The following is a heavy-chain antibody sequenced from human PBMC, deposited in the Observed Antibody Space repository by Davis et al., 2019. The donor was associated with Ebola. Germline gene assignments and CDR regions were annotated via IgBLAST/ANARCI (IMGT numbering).Heavy chain of an antibody. CDR1: GFTFSNCA. D-gene: IGHD5-18*01. V-gene: IGHV3-23*01. CDR2: ISGSGNGDGP. J-gene: IGHJ4*02. Sequence: GESLKISCAASGFTFSNCAMSWVRQVPGKGLEWVSGISGSGNGDGPYYADSVKGRFTISRDNSKNSLYLQMNTLRVEDTAIYYCVPGTWIRGQGTLVTVSS. CDR3: VPGTWI.